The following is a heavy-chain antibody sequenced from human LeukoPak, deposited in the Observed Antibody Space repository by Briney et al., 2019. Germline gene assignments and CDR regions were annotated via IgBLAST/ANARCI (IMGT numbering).Heavy chain of an antibody. CDR3: AGSNYDNWFDP. CDR1: GGSISSGSYY. J-gene: IGHJ5*02. CDR2: IYHSGNT. V-gene: IGHV4-39*01. D-gene: IGHD3-10*01. Sequence: SETLSLTCTVSGGSISSGSYYCDWIRQPPGKGLEWIGSIYHSGNTYYNPSLKSRVTLSVDTSKNQFSLKLSSVTAADTAVYYCAGSNYDNWFDPWGQGTLVSVSS.